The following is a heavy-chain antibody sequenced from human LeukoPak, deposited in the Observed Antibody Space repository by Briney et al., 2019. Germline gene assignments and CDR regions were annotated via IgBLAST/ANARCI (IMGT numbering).Heavy chain of an antibody. CDR3: ARGPYYGSGSYSNY. CDR2: IIPIFGTA. V-gene: IGHV1-69*05. Sequence: ASVKVSCKXSGGTFSSYAISWVRQAPGQGLEWMGRIIPIFGTANYAQKFQGRVTITTDESTSTAYMELSSLRSEDTAVYYCARGPYYGSGSYSNYWGQGTLVTVSS. J-gene: IGHJ4*02. CDR1: GGTFSSYA. D-gene: IGHD3-10*01.